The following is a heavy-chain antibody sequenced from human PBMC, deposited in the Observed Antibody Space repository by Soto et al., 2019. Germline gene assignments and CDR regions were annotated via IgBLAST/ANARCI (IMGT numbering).Heavy chain of an antibody. CDR2: IIPIFGTA. CDR1: GGTFSSYA. V-gene: IGHV1-69*13. Sequence: SVKVSCKASGGTFSSYAISWVRQAPGQGLEWMGGIIPIFGTANYAQKFQGRVTITADESTSTAYMELSSLRSEDTAVYYCAKKGLGSLTTFCSGSGCHYAFDMWGQGTMVTVSS. J-gene: IGHJ3*02. CDR3: AKKGLGSLTTFCSGSGCHYAFDM. D-gene: IGHD2-15*01.